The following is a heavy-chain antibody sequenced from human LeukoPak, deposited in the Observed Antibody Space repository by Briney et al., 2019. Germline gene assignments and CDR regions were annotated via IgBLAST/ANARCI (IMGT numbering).Heavy chain of an antibody. CDR1: GGSISSYY. V-gene: IGHV4-59*01. J-gene: IGHJ4*02. Sequence: SETLSLTCTASGGSISSYYWSWIRQPPGKGLEWIGYIYYSGSTNYNPSLKSRVTISVDTSKNQFSLKLSSVTAADTAVYYCARVRADFWSDPYYFDYWGQGTLVSVSS. CDR2: IYYSGST. CDR3: ARVRADFWSDPYYFDY. D-gene: IGHD3-3*01.